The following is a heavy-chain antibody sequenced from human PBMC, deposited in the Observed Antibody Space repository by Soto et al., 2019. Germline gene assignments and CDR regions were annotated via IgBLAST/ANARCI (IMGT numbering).Heavy chain of an antibody. Sequence: QVQLQESGPGLVRPSQTLSLTCSVSGASIYNGGYFWSWIRQSPGEGLEWIGRIHNSGSPYNNPSLQRRATTSAYASMDQFPPALTSVTAADTAMFYCASGPTTEKVDSWGQGILVTVSS. J-gene: IGHJ4*02. CDR2: IHNSGSP. CDR3: ASGPTTEKVDS. CDR1: GASIYNGGYF. V-gene: IGHV4-30-4*01.